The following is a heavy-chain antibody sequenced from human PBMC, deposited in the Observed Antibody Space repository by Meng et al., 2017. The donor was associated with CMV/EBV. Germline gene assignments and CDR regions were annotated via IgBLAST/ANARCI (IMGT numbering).Heavy chain of an antibody. CDR2: INPNSGGT. Sequence: ASVKVSCKASGYTFTGYYMHWVRQAPGQGLEWMGWINPNSGGTNYAQKFQGRVTMTRDTSISTAYMELSRLRSDYTAVYYCARVITIDDAFDIWGQGTMVTVSS. CDR3: ARVITIDDAFDI. J-gene: IGHJ3*02. V-gene: IGHV1-2*02. CDR1: GYTFTGYY. D-gene: IGHD3-10*01.